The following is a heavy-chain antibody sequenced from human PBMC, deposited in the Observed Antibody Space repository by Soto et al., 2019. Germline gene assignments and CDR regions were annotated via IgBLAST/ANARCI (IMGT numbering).Heavy chain of an antibody. Sequence: QVQLVQFGAEVKKPGSSVKVSCKASGGTFGTYTISWVRQAPGQGLEWMGRIIPYLDITDYAQKFQGRFTIAADKSTTTAYMELNRLRSEDTAVYFCARDTTYWGQGTLVTVSS. CDR3: ARDTTY. CDR2: IIPYLDIT. D-gene: IGHD5-18*01. J-gene: IGHJ4*02. V-gene: IGHV1-69*02. CDR1: GGTFGTYT.